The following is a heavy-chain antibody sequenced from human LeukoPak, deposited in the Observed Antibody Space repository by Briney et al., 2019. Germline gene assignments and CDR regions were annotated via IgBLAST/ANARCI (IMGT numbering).Heavy chain of an antibody. V-gene: IGHV4-34*01. CDR3: ARGPSSYDFWSGYYTGRYYFDY. CDR1: GGSFSGYY. D-gene: IGHD3-3*01. J-gene: IGHJ4*02. Sequence: SETLSLTCAVYGGSFSGYYWSWIRQPPGKGLEWIGEINHSGSTNYNPSLKSRVTISVDTSKNQFSLKLGSVTAADTAVYYCARGPSSYDFWSGYYTGRYYFDYWGQGTLVTVSS. CDR2: INHSGST.